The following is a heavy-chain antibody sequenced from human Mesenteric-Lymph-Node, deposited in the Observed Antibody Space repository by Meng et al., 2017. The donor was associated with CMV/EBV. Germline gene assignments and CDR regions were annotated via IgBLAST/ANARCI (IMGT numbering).Heavy chain of an antibody. CDR3: SSFDYAGHPDSFDI. D-gene: IGHD3-9*01. J-gene: IGHJ4*01. Sequence: GESLKISCAASGLSVSANYMTWVRQAPGKGLEWVSVFYKGGQTYYADAVKGRFTISRDTSKNTVDLQMNSLRAEDTAVYYCSSFDYAGHPDSFDIWGQGTLVTVSS. CDR2: FYKGGQT. CDR1: GLSVSANY. V-gene: IGHV3-53*01.